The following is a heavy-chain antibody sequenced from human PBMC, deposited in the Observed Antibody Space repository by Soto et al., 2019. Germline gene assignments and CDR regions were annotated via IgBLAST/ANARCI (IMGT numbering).Heavy chain of an antibody. CDR3: ANDPRGNHYYGMDV. CDR2: ISYDGSNK. CDR1: GFTFSSYG. J-gene: IGHJ6*02. V-gene: IGHV3-30*18. Sequence: GSLRLSCAASGFTFSSYGMHWVRQAPGKGLEWVAVISYDGSNKYYADSVKGRFTISRDNSKNTLYLQINSLRAEDTAVYYCANDPRGNHYYGMDVWGQGTTVTVSS.